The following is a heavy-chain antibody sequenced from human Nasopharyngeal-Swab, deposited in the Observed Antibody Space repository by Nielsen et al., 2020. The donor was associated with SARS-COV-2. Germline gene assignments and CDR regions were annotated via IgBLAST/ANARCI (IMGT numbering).Heavy chain of an antibody. CDR1: GFTFSSYG. CDR3: ARDRIAAAGDAFDI. D-gene: IGHD6-13*01. V-gene: IGHV3-33*01. Sequence: GGSLRLSCAASGFTFSSYGMHWARQAPGKGLEWVAVIWYDGSNKYYADSVKGRFTISRDNSKNTLYLQMNSLRAEDTAVYYCARDRIAAAGDAFDIWGQGTMVTVSS. J-gene: IGHJ3*02. CDR2: IWYDGSNK.